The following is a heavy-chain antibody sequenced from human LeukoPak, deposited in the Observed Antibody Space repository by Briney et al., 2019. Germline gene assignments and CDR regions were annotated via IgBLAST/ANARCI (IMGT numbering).Heavy chain of an antibody. CDR1: GYTFTSYY. V-gene: IGHV1-46*01. D-gene: IGHD2-2*01. CDR2: INPSGGST. CDR3: ARDRYCSSTSCYVTRGWFDP. Sequence: GASVKVSCKASGYTFTSYYMHWVRQAPGQGREWMGIINPSGGSTSYAQKFQGRVTMTRDTSTSTVYMELSSLRSEDTAVYYCARDRYCSSTSCYVTRGWFDPWGQGTLVPVSS. J-gene: IGHJ5*02.